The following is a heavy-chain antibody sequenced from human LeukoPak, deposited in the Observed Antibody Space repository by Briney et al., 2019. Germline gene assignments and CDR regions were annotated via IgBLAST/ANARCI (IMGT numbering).Heavy chain of an antibody. J-gene: IGHJ4*02. V-gene: IGHV1-69*01. D-gene: IGHD3-16*02. CDR3: ARGQDGYVWGSYL. CDR2: IIPIFGTA. Sequence: SVKVSCRASGDTFSSYAISWVRQAPGQGLEWMGGIIPIFGTANYAQKFQGRVTIIADESTSTSYMELSSLRAEDTAVYYCARGQDGYVWGSYLWGQGTLVTVSS. CDR1: GDTFSSYA.